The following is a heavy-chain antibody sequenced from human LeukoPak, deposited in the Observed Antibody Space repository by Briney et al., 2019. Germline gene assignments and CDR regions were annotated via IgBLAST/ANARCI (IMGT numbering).Heavy chain of an antibody. D-gene: IGHD6-13*01. Sequence: PSETLSLTCTVSGGSISSGSYYWSWIRQPAGKGLEWIGRIYTSGSTNYNPSLKSRVTISVDTSKNQFSLKLTSVTAADTAVYYCARAYSSSWATGRFDPWGQGTLVIVSS. J-gene: IGHJ5*02. CDR1: GGSISSGSYY. V-gene: IGHV4-61*02. CDR2: IYTSGST. CDR3: ARAYSSSWATGRFDP.